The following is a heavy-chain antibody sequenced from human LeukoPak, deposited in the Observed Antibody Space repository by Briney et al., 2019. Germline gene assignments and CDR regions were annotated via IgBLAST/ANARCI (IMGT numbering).Heavy chain of an antibody. CDR1: CGSISSSSYY. D-gene: IGHD2-2*01. CDR2: IYYSGST. J-gene: IGHJ4*02. Sequence: KPSETLSLPCTVCCGSISSSSYYWGWIPQPPGKGLEWIGSIYYSGSTYYNPSLKSRVTISVDTSKNQFSLKLSSVTAADTAVYYCAGGGGVVPAVPDYWGQGTLVTVSS. CDR3: AGGGGVVPAVPDY. V-gene: IGHV4-39*01.